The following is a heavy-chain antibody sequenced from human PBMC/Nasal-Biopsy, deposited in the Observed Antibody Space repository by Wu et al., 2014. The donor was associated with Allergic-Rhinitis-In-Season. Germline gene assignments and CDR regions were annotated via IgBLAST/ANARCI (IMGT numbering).Heavy chain of an antibody. D-gene: IGHD6-13*01. J-gene: IGHJ4*02. CDR2: ISGSGGYT. Sequence: LSCAASGFTFSDYYMTWIRQTPGKGLEWLSYISGSGGYTKSADSVRGRFTISRDNAKNSLFLQMTSLRVEDTAVYYCARDLCLGGSSWLSPVDYWGQGTLVTVSS. CDR3: ARDLCLGGSSWLSPVDY. V-gene: IGHV3-11*06. CDR1: GFTFSDYY.